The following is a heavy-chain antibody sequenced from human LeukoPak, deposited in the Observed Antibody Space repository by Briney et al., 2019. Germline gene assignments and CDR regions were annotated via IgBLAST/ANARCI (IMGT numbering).Heavy chain of an antibody. Sequence: ASLKVSCKASGYTFTSDYMHCVRQAPGQGLEWMGIINPRCCSTSYAQKFQGRVTMTRDTSTSTVYMALSSLRSEDTAVYYCARSSRTGDPQGYFDYWGQGTLVTVSS. V-gene: IGHV1-46*01. CDR2: INPRCCST. D-gene: IGHD2-8*02. CDR3: ARSSRTGDPQGYFDY. CDR1: GYTFTSDY. J-gene: IGHJ4*02.